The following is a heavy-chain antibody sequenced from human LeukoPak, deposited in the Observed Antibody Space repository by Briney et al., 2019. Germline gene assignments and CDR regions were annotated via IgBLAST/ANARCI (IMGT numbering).Heavy chain of an antibody. J-gene: IGHJ4*02. Sequence: TGGSLRLSCAASGFRFSDHHMDWVRQAPGKGLEWVGRIRHKANSYRTEYAASVKGRFSISRDDSKNSLYLQMYSLKTEDTALYYCTRVYEGGYWGQGTLVTVSS. CDR1: GFRFSDHH. V-gene: IGHV3-72*01. D-gene: IGHD5/OR15-5a*01. CDR3: TRVYEGGY. CDR2: IRHKANSYRT.